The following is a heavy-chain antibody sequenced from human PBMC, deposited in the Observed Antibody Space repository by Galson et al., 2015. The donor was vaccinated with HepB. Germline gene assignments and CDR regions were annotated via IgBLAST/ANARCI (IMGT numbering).Heavy chain of an antibody. Sequence: SLRLSCAASGFTFSDYYMSWIRQAPGKGLEWVSYISSSSSYTNYADSVKGRFTISRDNAKNSLYLQMNSLRAEDTAVYYCARGDAELRFLEWLPPYYYYGMDVWGQGTTVTVSS. CDR2: ISSSSSYT. D-gene: IGHD3-3*01. V-gene: IGHV3-11*06. J-gene: IGHJ6*02. CDR1: GFTFSDYY. CDR3: ARGDAELRFLEWLPPYYYYGMDV.